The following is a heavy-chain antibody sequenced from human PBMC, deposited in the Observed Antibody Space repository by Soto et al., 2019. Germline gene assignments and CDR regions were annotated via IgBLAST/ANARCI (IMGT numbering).Heavy chain of an antibody. CDR1: GGSISSYY. CDR2: IYYSGST. D-gene: IGHD6-13*01. Sequence: QVQLQESGPGLVKPSETLSLTCTVSGGSISSYYWSWIRQPPGKGLEWIGYIYYSGSTNYNPSLKRRVTISVDTSKNQFPLTLSSVTAADTAVYYCARAHQAGFYFDYWGQGTLVTVSS. CDR3: ARAHQAGFYFDY. J-gene: IGHJ4*02. V-gene: IGHV4-59*01.